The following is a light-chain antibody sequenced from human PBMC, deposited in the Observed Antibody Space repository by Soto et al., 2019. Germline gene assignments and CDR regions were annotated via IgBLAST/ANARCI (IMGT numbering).Light chain of an antibody. V-gene: IGLV2-8*01. Sequence: LTQPPSASGSPGQSVAISCTGTSSDVGGYNYVSWYQQHPGKAPKLMIYEVNKRPSGVPGRFSGSKSGNTASLTVSGLQAEDEADYYCSSYAGSSNVFGTGTKVTVL. CDR3: SSYAGSSNV. J-gene: IGLJ1*01. CDR2: EVN. CDR1: SSDVGGYNY.